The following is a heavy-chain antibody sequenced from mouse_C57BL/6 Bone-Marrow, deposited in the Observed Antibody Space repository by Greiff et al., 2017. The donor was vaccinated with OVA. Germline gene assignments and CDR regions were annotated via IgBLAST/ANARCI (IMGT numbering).Heavy chain of an antibody. D-gene: IGHD2-2*01. J-gene: IGHJ3*01. Sequence: EVQLVESGGGLVQPGGSMKLSCVASGFTFSNYWMNWVRQSPEKGLEWVAHIRLKSDNYATHYAESVKGRFTISSDDSNLSLYLQMNNLRAEDTGIYDCTGGGYARGAWFAYWGQGTLVTVSA. CDR1: GFTFSNYW. CDR3: TGGGYARGAWFAY. CDR2: IRLKSDNYAT. V-gene: IGHV6-3*01.